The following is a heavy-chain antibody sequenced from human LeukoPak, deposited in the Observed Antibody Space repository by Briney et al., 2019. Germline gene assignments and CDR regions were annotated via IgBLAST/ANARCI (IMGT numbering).Heavy chain of an antibody. J-gene: IGHJ4*02. CDR3: AKDYYGSGSRFRPDY. CDR2: ISYDGSNK. CDR1: GFTFSSYA. Sequence: GGSLRLSCAASGFTFSSYAMSWVRQAPGKGLEWVAVISYDGSNKYYADSVKGRFTISRDNSKNTLYLQMNSLRAEDTAVYYCAKDYYGSGSRFRPDYWGQGTLVTVSS. V-gene: IGHV3-30*04. D-gene: IGHD3-10*01.